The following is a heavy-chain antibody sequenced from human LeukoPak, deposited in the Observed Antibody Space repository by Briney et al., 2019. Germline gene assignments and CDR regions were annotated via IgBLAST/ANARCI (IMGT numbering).Heavy chain of an antibody. Sequence: PGGSLRLSCTASGFTFDDYGMNWIRQAPGKGLAWISGIHWNGDTTNYAASVEGRFTISRDNAKNSLYLQMNSLRAEDTVLFHCARGIRYYYYYYMDVWGKGTTVTVSS. D-gene: IGHD3-9*01. V-gene: IGHV3-20*01. CDR1: GFTFDDYG. CDR3: ARGIRYYYYYYMDV. J-gene: IGHJ6*03. CDR2: IHWNGDTT.